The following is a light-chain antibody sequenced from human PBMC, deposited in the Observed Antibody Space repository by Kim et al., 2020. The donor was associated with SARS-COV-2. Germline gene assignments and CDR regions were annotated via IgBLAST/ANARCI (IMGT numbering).Light chain of an antibody. CDR2: GAS. J-gene: IGKJ2*01. CDR3: QQYDSSPYT. CDR1: QSVSSTY. Sequence: LPPGERATLSGRASQSVSSTYLAWYQQKRGQAPRLLIYGASSRAAGIPDRFSGSGSGTDFTLTISRLELEDFAVYYCQQYDSSPYTFGQGTKLEI. V-gene: IGKV3-20*01.